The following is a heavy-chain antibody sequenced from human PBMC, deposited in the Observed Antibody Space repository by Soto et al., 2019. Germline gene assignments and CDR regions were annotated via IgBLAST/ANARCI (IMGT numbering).Heavy chain of an antibody. CDR3: ATVVTILGAVSSFDY. CDR2: IYYIGIT. D-gene: IGHD3-3*01. CDR1: GGSISNYY. V-gene: IGHV4-59*01. Sequence: QVQLQESGPGLVKPSETLSLTCTVSGGSISNYYWGWIRQPPGKGLEYIGYIYYIGITNYNPSLKSRVTISADTSKNQFSLKMNSVTAADTAIYYCATVVTILGAVSSFDYWGRGTLVTVSS. J-gene: IGHJ4*02.